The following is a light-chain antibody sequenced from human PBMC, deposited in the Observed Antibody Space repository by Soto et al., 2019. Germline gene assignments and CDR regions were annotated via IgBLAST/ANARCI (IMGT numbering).Light chain of an antibody. CDR1: QNVDGY. J-gene: IGKJ5*01. CDR3: QQYHKWPPIT. CDR2: GAS. V-gene: IGKV3-15*01. Sequence: EVVMTQSPATLSVSLGESATLSCRASQNVDGYLAWYQQKPGQAPRLLIYGASTRATGVTARFRGGGSGTEFTLTISSLQSEDSAVYYCQQYHKWPPITFGQGTRLEIK.